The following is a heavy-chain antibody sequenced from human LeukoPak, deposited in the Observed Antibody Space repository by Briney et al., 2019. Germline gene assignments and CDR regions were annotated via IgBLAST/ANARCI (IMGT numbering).Heavy chain of an antibody. CDR3: AKGPMVRMDV. Sequence: GGSLRLSCAASGFTFSSYSMNWVRQAPGKGLEWVSYISSSSSTIYYADSVKGRFTISRDNAKNSLYLQMNSLRAEDTAVYYCAKGPMVRMDVWGKGTTVTISS. CDR1: GFTFSSYS. V-gene: IGHV3-48*01. CDR2: ISSSSSTI. D-gene: IGHD3-10*01. J-gene: IGHJ6*03.